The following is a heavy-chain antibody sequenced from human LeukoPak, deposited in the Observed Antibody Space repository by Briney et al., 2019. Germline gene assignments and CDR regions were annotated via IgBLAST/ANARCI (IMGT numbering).Heavy chain of an antibody. V-gene: IGHV3-66*01. CDR1: GFTVSSNY. D-gene: IGHD3-9*01. J-gene: IGHJ3*02. CDR2: IYSGGST. Sequence: GGSLRLSCAASGFTVSSNYMICVRQAPGKGLECVSVIYSGGSTYYADSVKGRFTISRDNSKDTLYLQMNSLRAEDTAVYYCARGPYYDILTGYYKGAFDIWGQGTMVTVSS. CDR3: ARGPYYDILTGYYKGAFDI.